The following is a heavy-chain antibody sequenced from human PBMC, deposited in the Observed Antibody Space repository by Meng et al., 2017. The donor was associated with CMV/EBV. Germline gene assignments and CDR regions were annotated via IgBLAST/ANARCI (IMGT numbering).Heavy chain of an antibody. J-gene: IGHJ4*02. CDR3: ARDPRRDEIGC. V-gene: IGHV4-61*01. CDR1: GGSVSSGSYY. D-gene: IGHD2-21*01. CDR2: IYYSGST. Sequence: SETLSLTCTVSGGSVSSGSYYWSWIRQPPGKGLEWIGYIYYSGSTNYNPSLKSRVTISVDTSKNQFSLKLSSVTAADTAVYYCARDPRRDEIGCWDQGTLVTVSS.